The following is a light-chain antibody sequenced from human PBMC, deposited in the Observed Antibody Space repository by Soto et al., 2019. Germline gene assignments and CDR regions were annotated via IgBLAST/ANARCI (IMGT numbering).Light chain of an antibody. Sequence: QSVLTQPRSVSVSPAESVAISCTGTRTDVGGYNYVSWYQQHPGKVPKLMLYDVSKRPSGVPDRFSGSKSGNTASLTISGLQAEDEADYYCCSYAGRDTLYVFGSGTKVTVL. V-gene: IGLV2-11*01. CDR2: DVS. CDR1: RTDVGGYNY. CDR3: CSYAGRDTLYV. J-gene: IGLJ1*01.